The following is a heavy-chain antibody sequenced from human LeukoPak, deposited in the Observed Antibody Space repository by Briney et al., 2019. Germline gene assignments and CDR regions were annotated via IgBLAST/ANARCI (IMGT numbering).Heavy chain of an antibody. Sequence: ASVKVSCEASGYTFTDYYVHWVRQAPGQGLEWLGWINPDSGATNFAQRFQGSVTMTRDTSVNTAHMELNNLRSDDTAVYYCARDLCHGGSCFHFDSWGQGTLVTVSS. CDR2: INPDSGAT. CDR3: ARDLCHGGSCFHFDS. J-gene: IGHJ4*02. D-gene: IGHD2-15*01. CDR1: GYTFTDYY. V-gene: IGHV1-2*02.